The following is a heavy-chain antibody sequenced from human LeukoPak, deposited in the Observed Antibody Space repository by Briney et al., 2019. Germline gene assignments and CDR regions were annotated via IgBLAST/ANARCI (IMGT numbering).Heavy chain of an antibody. J-gene: IGHJ4*02. CDR1: GGSFSTYY. V-gene: IGHV4-59*01. CDR2: IYYTGTT. D-gene: IGHD6-13*01. CDR3: ARAGANGIEAAGSLRY. Sequence: SETLSLTCTVSGGSFSTYYWSWIRQPPGKGLEWIGYIYYTGTTNYNPSLKSRVTISVDTSKNQFSLKLSSVTAADTAVYYCARAGANGIEAAGSLRYWGQGTLVTVSS.